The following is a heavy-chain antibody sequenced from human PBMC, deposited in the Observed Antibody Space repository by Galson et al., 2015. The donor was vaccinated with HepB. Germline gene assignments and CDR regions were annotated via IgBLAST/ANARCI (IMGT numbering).Heavy chain of an antibody. CDR2: INTNTGNP. V-gene: IGHV7-4-1*02. D-gene: IGHD1-26*01. CDR1: GYTFTSYA. J-gene: IGHJ4*02. CDR3: ARVWGGWTIVGSTAPDY. Sequence: SCKASGYTFTSYAMNWVRQAPGQGLEWMGWINTNTGNPTYAQGFTGRFVFSLDTSVNTAYLQISSLKAEDTAVYYCARVWGGWTIVGSTAPDYWGQGTLVTVSS.